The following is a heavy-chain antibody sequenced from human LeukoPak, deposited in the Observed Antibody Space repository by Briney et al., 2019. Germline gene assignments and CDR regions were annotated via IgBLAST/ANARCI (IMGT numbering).Heavy chain of an antibody. D-gene: IGHD1-26*01. Sequence: PGGSLRLSCAASGFTFSGFSMSWVRQSPTKGLEWVANIKQDGSERYYVDSVKGRFTISRDNAKNSLSLQMNNLRVEDTAVYYCAREVGYWGQGTLVTVSS. J-gene: IGHJ4*02. CDR2: IKQDGSER. CDR3: AREVGY. CDR1: GFTFSGFS. V-gene: IGHV3-7*03.